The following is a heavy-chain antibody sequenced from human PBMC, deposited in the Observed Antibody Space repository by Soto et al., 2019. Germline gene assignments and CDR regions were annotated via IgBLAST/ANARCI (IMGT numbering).Heavy chain of an antibody. V-gene: IGHV3-23*01. D-gene: IGHD6-13*01. Sequence: GGSLRLSCAASEFTFSSYAMSWVRQAPRKGLEWVSAISGSGSSTYYADSVKGRFTISRDNSKNTLYLQMNSLRAEDSAVYYCAKELMSPGSWSLDYWGQGTLVTVSS. CDR2: ISGSGSST. CDR3: AKELMSPGSWSLDY. CDR1: EFTFSSYA. J-gene: IGHJ4*02.